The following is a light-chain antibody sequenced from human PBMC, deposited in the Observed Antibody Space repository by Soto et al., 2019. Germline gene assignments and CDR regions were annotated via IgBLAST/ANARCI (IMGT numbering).Light chain of an antibody. CDR2: DVC. CDR3: SSYTSSSTYV. Sequence: QSVLTQPASVSGSPGQSIAISCTGTSSDVGGYDYVSWYQQHPGKAPKLMIYDVCNRPSGVSNRFSGSKSDNTASLTISGLQAEDEADYYCSSYTSSSTYVFGTGTKVTVL. J-gene: IGLJ1*01. V-gene: IGLV2-14*01. CDR1: SSDVGGYDY.